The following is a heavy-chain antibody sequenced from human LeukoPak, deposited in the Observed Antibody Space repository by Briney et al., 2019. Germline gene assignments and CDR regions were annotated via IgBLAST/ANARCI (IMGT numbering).Heavy chain of an antibody. CDR1: GGSIRSYY. CDR2: IYYSGST. CDR3: ARLATGAAIYYYYMDV. J-gene: IGHJ6*03. D-gene: IGHD3-10*01. Sequence: SETLSLTCTVSGGSIRSYYWSWIRQPPGKGLEWIGYIYYSGSTNYNPSLKSRVTISVDTSKNQFSLKLSSVTAADTAVYYCARLATGAAIYYYYMDVWGKGTTVTVSS. V-gene: IGHV4-59*01.